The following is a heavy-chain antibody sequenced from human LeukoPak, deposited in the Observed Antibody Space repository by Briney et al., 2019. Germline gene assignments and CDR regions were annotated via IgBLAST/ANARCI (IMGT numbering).Heavy chain of an antibody. J-gene: IGHJ4*02. CDR2: INPSGGST. CDR1: GYTFTSYY. CDR3: ARDSLYGVVDY. V-gene: IGHV1-46*01. D-gene: IGHD4-17*01. Sequence: ASVKVSCKTSGYTFTSYYIHWVRQAPGQGLEWMGIINPSGGSTSYAQKFQGRVTMSRDTSTSTVYMYLSSLRSEDTAVYYCARDSLYGVVDYWGQGTLVTVSS.